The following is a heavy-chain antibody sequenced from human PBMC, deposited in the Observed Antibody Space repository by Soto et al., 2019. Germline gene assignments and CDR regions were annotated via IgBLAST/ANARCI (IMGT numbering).Heavy chain of an antibody. CDR1: GYTFTSCG. J-gene: IGHJ4*02. CDR2: IRAHNGNT. CDR3: ARGRYGDY. V-gene: IGHV1-18*03. D-gene: IGHD1-1*01. Sequence: QVHLVQSGAEVKKPGASVKVAFKACGYTFTSCGITWVRQAPGLGLEWMGWIRAHNGNTDYAQKLQGRVIVTRDTSTSTSYMELRSLRSDDMAVYYCARGRYGDYWGQGALVTFSS.